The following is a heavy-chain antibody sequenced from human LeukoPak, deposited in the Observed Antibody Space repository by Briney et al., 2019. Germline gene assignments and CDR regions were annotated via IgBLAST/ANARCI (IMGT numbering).Heavy chain of an antibody. J-gene: IGHJ5*02. D-gene: IGHD2-2*01. V-gene: IGHV4-30-2*01. Sequence: SETLSLTCAVSGGSISSGGYSWSWIRQPPGTGLEWIGYIYHSGSTYYNPSLKSRVTISVDRSKNQFSLKLSSVTAADTAVYYCAREGCSSTSCRRGENWFDPWGQGTLVTVSS. CDR3: AREGCSSTSCRRGENWFDP. CDR2: IYHSGST. CDR1: GGSISSGGYS.